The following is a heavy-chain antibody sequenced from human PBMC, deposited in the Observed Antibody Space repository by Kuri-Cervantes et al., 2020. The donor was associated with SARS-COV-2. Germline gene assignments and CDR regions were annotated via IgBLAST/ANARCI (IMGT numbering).Heavy chain of an antibody. J-gene: IGHJ6*03. V-gene: IGHV1-18*01. CDR2: ISAYNGNT. D-gene: IGHD3-3*01. CDR3: ARVKYYDFWSGYYFTGDQSPKYCMDV. Sequence: ASVKVSCKASGYTFTSYGISWVRQAPGQGLEWMGWISAYNGNTNYAQKLQGRVTMTTDTSTSTAYMELRSLRSDDTAVYYCARVKYYDFWSGYYFTGDQSPKYCMDVWGKGTTVTVSS. CDR1: GYTFTSYG.